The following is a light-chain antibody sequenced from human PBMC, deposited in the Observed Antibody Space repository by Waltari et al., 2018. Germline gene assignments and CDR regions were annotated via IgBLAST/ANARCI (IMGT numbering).Light chain of an antibody. CDR2: GRN. CDR1: SLRTYF. V-gene: IGLV3-19*01. CDR3: SSRDRSGNDV. Sequence: SSELTQDPAVSVALGQTVTITCQGDSLRTYFASWYQQKPGQAPLLVMYGRNKRPSGIPEQFSGSTSCTTASLTITGAQADIEADYYCSSRDRSGNDVFGGGTRVTVL. J-gene: IGLJ1*01.